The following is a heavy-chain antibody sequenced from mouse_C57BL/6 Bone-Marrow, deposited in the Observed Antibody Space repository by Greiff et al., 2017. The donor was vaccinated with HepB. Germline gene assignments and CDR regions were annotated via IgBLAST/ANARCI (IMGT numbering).Heavy chain of an antibody. CDR1: GYTFTSYG. CDR3: ARTHYPGVYYAMDY. J-gene: IGHJ4*01. V-gene: IGHV1-81*01. Sequence: VQLQQSGAELARPGASVKLSCKASGYTFTSYGISWVKQRTGQGLEWIGEIYPRSGNTYYNEKFKGKATLTADKSSSTAYMELRSLTSEDSAVYFCARTHYPGVYYAMDYWGQGTSVTVSS. CDR2: IYPRSGNT. D-gene: IGHD5-5*01.